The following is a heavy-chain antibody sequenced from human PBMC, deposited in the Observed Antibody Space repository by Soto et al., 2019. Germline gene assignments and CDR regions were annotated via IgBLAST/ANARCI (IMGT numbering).Heavy chain of an antibody. CDR3: ARGNLSFDFDS. D-gene: IGHD1-26*01. Sequence: PGGSLRLSCAASGFTFSSYAMSWVRQAPGKGLEWVAFISGDGINTQYADSVRGRFTLSRDYSRKTMYLQMDSLRDEDTALYYCARGNLSFDFDSWGLGTLVTVSS. V-gene: IGHV3-30*03. CDR1: GFTFSSYA. J-gene: IGHJ4*02. CDR2: ISGDGINT.